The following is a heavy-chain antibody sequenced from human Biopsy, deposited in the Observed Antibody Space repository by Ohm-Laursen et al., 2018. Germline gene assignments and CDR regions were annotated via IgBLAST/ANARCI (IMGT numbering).Heavy chain of an antibody. CDR1: GGSVSSNTNY. J-gene: IGHJ5*02. Sequence: SETLSLTCTVSGGSVSSNTNYWAWIRQPPGKGLEWIGSIFYSGIIYYNPSLKSRVSISVDTSKNQPSLNLNSVTAADTAVYYCARHPTGFWFDPWGQGTLVIVSS. CDR3: ARHPTGFWFDP. V-gene: IGHV4-39*01. CDR2: IFYSGII.